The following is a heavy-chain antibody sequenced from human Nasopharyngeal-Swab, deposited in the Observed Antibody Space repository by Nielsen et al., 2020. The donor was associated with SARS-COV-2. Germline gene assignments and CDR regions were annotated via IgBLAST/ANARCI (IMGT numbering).Heavy chain of an antibody. CDR2: FDPEDGET. CDR3: ARAPSSGYLTPFDY. Sequence: ASVKVSCKVSGYTLTELSMHWVRQAPGKGLEWVGGFDPEDGETIYAQKFQGRVTITADKSTSTAYMELSSLRSEDTAVYYCARAPSSGYLTPFDYWGQGTLVTVSS. D-gene: IGHD3-3*01. J-gene: IGHJ4*02. V-gene: IGHV1-24*01. CDR1: GYTLTELS.